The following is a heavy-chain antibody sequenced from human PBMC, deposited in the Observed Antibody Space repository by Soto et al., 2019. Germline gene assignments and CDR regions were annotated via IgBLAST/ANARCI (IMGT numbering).Heavy chain of an antibody. CDR1: GGTFSSYT. D-gene: IGHD3-22*01. Sequence: QVQLVQSGAEVKKPGSSVKVSCKASGGTFSSYTISWVRQAPGQGLEWMGRIIPILGIANYAQKFQGGVTITADKSTSTAYMELSRLRAEDTAVYYWARDRHRSGYEPGTWFDPWGQGTLVTVSS. CDR3: ARDRHRSGYEPGTWFDP. J-gene: IGHJ5*02. CDR2: IIPILGIA. V-gene: IGHV1-69*08.